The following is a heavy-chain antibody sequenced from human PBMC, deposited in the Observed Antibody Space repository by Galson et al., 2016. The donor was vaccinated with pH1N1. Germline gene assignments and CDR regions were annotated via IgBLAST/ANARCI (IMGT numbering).Heavy chain of an antibody. V-gene: IGHV2-70*04. Sequence: PALVKPTQTLTLTCTFSGFSLSTNGMRVSWIRQPPGKALEWLARIDWDDERFYSTSLKTRLTISKDTSKNQVVLTMTNMDPVDTATYCCARTYYEYIWGSQQSVLGMDVWGQGTTVTVSS. CDR1: GFSLSTNGMR. D-gene: IGHD3-16*01. J-gene: IGHJ6*02. CDR2: IDWDDER. CDR3: ARTYYEYIWGSQQSVLGMDV.